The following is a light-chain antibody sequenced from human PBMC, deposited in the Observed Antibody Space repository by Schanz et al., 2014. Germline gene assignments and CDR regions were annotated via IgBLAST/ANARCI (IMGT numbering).Light chain of an antibody. J-gene: IGLJ3*02. CDR1: NIGSKS. Sequence: SYELTQPPSVSVAPGKTARITCGGTNIGSKSVHWYQQKPGQAPILVVYNDSDRPSGIPDRFSGSNSGNTATLTISRVEAGDEADYYCQVWDRSSDHLWVFGGGTKLTVL. CDR3: QVWDRSSDHLWV. CDR2: NDS. V-gene: IGLV3-21*03.